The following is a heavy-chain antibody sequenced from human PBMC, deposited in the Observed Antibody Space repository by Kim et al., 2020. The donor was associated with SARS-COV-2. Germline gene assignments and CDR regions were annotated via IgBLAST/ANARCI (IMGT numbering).Heavy chain of an antibody. J-gene: IGHJ6*02. Sequence: GGSLRLSCAASGFTFSNAWMNWVRQAPGKGLEWVGRIKSKSNGGTTGYAAPGKGRFTITRDNSKNTLYLQMSSLKTEDTAVYYCTSALGDYCGGDCYSRVWGLGTPVTVSS. CDR2: IKSKSNGGTT. CDR1: GFTFSNAW. CDR3: TSALGDYCGGDCYSRV. V-gene: IGHV3-15*01. D-gene: IGHD2-21*02.